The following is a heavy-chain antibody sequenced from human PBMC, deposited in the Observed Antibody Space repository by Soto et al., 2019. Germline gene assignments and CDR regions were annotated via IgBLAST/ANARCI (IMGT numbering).Heavy chain of an antibody. D-gene: IGHD6-13*01. CDR2: MNPNSGNT. CDR1: GYTFTSYD. V-gene: IGHV1-8*01. Sequence: GASVKVSCKASGYTFTSYDINWVRQATGQGLEWMGWMNPNSGNTGYAQKFQGRLTMSWTTSISTAYMELSSLTSDDTAVYYCARAGMPAAGTRGLVWFDPWGQGTLVTVPQ. J-gene: IGHJ5*02. CDR3: ARAGMPAAGTRGLVWFDP.